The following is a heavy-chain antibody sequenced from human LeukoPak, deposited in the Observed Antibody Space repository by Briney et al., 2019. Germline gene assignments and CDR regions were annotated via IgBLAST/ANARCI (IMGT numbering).Heavy chain of an antibody. Sequence: SETLSVSCTVSGDSFSSVTDYWAWIRQPPGKGLEWIASGDYSGGTYYNPSLESRVAISADMSKNQFSLKLTSVTGADTAVYYCAGERGEEYSSGWYMRNYFDNWGQGIRVTVSS. CDR3: AGERGEEYSSGWYMRNYFDN. CDR2: GDYSGGT. D-gene: IGHD6-19*01. CDR1: GDSFSSVTDY. V-gene: IGHV4-39*07. J-gene: IGHJ4*02.